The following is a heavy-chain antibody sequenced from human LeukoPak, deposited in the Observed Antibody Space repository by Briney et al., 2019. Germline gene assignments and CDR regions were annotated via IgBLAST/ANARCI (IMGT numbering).Heavy chain of an antibody. CDR3: ARGSGYYYLDAFGI. D-gene: IGHD3-22*01. Sequence: SETLSLTCTVSGGSISSYYWSWIRQPPGKGLEWIGYIYYSGSTNYNPSLKSRVTISVDTSKNQFSLKLSSVTAADTAVYYCARGSGYYYLDAFGILGQGTMVTVSS. CDR2: IYYSGST. CDR1: GGSISSYY. V-gene: IGHV4-59*01. J-gene: IGHJ3*02.